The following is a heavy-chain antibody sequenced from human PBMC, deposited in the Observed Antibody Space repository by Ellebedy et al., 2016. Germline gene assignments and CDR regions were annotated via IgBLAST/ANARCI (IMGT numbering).Heavy chain of an antibody. Sequence: GSLRLXXTVSGGSISSYYWSWIRQPPGKGLEWIGYIYYSGSTNYNPSLKSRVTISVDTSKNQFSLKLSSVTAADTAVYYCARTQFGDYWGQGTLVTVSS. V-gene: IGHV4-59*01. D-gene: IGHD3-10*01. CDR2: IYYSGST. CDR3: ARTQFGDY. J-gene: IGHJ4*02. CDR1: GGSISSYY.